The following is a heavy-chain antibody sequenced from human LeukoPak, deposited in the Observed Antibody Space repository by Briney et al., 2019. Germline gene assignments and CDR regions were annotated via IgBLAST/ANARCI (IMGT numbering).Heavy chain of an antibody. J-gene: IGHJ3*02. V-gene: IGHV4-38-2*01. CDR1: GFTFSDYA. D-gene: IGHD4-23*01. Sequence: LRLSCAASGFTFSDYAMSWVRQAPGKGLEWIGSIYYSGSTYYNPSLKSRVTISVDTSKNQFSLKLSSVTAADTAVYYCARHQRGNSDAFDIWGQGTMVTVSS. CDR3: ARHQRGNSDAFDI. CDR2: IYYSGST.